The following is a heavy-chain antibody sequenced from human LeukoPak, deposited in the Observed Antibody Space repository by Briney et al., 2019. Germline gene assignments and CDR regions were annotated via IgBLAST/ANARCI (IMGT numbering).Heavy chain of an antibody. CDR2: INESGST. CDR1: GASFTGDY. V-gene: IGHV4-34*01. J-gene: IGHJ5*01. Sequence: PSETLSLTCAVYGASFTGDYWSWIRQPPGKGLEWIGDINESGSTNYHPSLKSRVTMSVDTSNTPFSLTQRPLTAADTAVHYCATNSDSWGQGTLVTVSS. CDR3: ATNSDS. D-gene: IGHD1/OR15-1a*01.